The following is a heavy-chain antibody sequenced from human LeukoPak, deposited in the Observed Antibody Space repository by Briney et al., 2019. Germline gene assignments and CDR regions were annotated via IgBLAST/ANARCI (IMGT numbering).Heavy chain of an antibody. CDR1: GDSMSSYY. V-gene: IGHV4-59*08. Sequence: SETLSLTCTVSGDSMSSYYWSWIRQTPGKGLEWIGYIYYSGTTNYNPSLKSRVTISIDTSKNQFSLRVTSVTAADTAVYYCARRDSSVWYLDYWGQGTLVSVSS. CDR2: IYYSGTT. CDR3: ARRDSSVWYLDY. D-gene: IGHD6-19*01. J-gene: IGHJ4*02.